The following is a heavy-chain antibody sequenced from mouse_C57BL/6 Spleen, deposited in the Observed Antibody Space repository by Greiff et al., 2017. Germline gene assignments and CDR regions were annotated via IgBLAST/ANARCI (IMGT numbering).Heavy chain of an antibody. CDR1: GYTFTSYW. CDR3: ARPIYYYGSSDD. D-gene: IGHD1-1*01. CDR2: IHPNSGST. Sequence: VQLQQPGAELVKPGASVKLSCKASGYTFTSYWMHWVKQRPGQGLEWIGMIHPNSGSTNYNEKFKSKATLTVDKSSSTAYMQLSSLTSEDSAVYYCARPIYYYGSSDDWGKGTTLTVSS. J-gene: IGHJ2*01. V-gene: IGHV1-64*01.